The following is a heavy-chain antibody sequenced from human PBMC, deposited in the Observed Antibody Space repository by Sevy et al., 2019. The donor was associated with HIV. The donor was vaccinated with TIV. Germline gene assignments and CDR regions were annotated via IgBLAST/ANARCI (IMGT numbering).Heavy chain of an antibody. V-gene: IGHV4-59*01. J-gene: IGHJ4*02. CDR1: GGSISSYF. D-gene: IGHD1-1*01. Sequence: SETLSLACSVSGGSISSYFWTWVRRSPGKGLEWIGNIYFTGNTDDSPSLKGRVTLSLDTSKSQFSLTLKSVTAADTAIYFSARDSTTRPRVLDYWGQGTLVTVSS. CDR2: IYFTGNT. CDR3: ARDSTTRPRVLDY.